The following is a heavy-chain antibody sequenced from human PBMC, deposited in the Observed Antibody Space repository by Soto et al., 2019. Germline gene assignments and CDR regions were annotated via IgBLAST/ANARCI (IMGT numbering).Heavy chain of an antibody. Sequence: SETLSLTCTVSGVSISSYYWSWIRQPPGKGLEWIGYIYYSGSTNYNPSLKSRVTISVDTSKNQFSLKLSSVTAADTAVYYCAAPSGYGNDAFDIWGQGTMVTVSS. CDR2: IYYSGST. CDR1: GVSISSYY. V-gene: IGHV4-59*08. CDR3: AAPSGYGNDAFDI. D-gene: IGHD5-12*01. J-gene: IGHJ3*02.